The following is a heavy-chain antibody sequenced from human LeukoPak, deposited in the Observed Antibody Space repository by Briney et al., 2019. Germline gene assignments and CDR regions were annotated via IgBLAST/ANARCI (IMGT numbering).Heavy chain of an antibody. V-gene: IGHV3-33*01. CDR2: IWYDGSNK. Sequence: PGGSLRLSCAASGFTFSSYGMHWVRQAPGKGLEWVAVIWYDGSNKYYADSVKGRFTISRDNSKNTLYLQMNSLRAEDTAVYYCARVHYYYDSSGYPGYWGQGTLVTVSS. J-gene: IGHJ4*02. CDR1: GFTFSSYG. CDR3: ARVHYYYDSSGYPGY. D-gene: IGHD3-22*01.